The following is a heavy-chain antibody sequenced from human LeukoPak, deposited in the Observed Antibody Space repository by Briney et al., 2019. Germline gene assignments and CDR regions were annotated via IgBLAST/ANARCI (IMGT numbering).Heavy chain of an antibody. CDR2: IYYSGST. CDR1: GGSISSSSYY. D-gene: IGHD3-22*01. CDR3: ARDSPYYYDNSRREYFQH. Sequence: SETLSLTCTVSGGSISSSSYYWGWIRQPPGRGLEWIGSIYYSGSTYYNPSLKGRVTISVDTSKNQFSLKLSSVTAADTAVYYCARDSPYYYDNSRREYFQHWGQGTLVTVSS. V-gene: IGHV4-39*07. J-gene: IGHJ1*01.